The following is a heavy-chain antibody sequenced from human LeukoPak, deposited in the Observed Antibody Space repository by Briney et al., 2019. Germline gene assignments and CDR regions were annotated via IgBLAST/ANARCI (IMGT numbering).Heavy chain of an antibody. J-gene: IGHJ4*02. CDR1: GFTVSSYV. CDR3: ARDWVYKIDY. Sequence: GGSLRLSCETAGFTVSSYVMHWVRRTPGKGLVWVSRISHDGIISYADSVKGRFTISRDNAKNTLILQMNSLRVEDTAVYYCARDWVYKIDYWGRGTLVTVSS. V-gene: IGHV3-74*01. CDR2: ISHDGII. D-gene: IGHD5-24*01.